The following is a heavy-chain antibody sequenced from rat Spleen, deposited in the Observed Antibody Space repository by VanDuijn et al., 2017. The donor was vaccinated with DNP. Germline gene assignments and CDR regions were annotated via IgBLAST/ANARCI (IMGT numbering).Heavy chain of an antibody. V-gene: IGHV5-58*01. CDR1: GFTFSSYW. D-gene: IGHD1-1*01. CDR2: INPDGGST. CDR3: ATHPLTTVAPNWFAS. J-gene: IGHJ3*01. Sequence: EVQLVETGGGLVQPGRSLKLSCVASGFTFSSYWMYWIRQAPGKGLEWVASINPDGGSTHYRDSVKGRFTISRENAKITLYLQMDSLGSEDTATYYCATHPLTTVAPNWFASWGRGTLVTVSS.